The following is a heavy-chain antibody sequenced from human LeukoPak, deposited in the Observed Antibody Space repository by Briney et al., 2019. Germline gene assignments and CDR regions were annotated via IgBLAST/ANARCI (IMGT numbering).Heavy chain of an antibody. CDR3: ARDGGAYRFDY. V-gene: IGHV4-61*02. J-gene: IGHJ4*02. D-gene: IGHD4-23*01. CDR2: IYASGST. CDR1: GGSISSGSYY. Sequence: SETLSLTCTVSGGSISSGSYYWTWIRQPAGKGLEWIGRIYASGSTNYNPSLKSRVTISIDTSKNQFSLKLSSVTAADTAVYYCARDGGAYRFDYWGQGTLVTVSS.